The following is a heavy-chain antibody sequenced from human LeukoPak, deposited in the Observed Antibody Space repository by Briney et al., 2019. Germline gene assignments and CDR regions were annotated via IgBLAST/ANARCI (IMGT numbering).Heavy chain of an antibody. CDR1: GFTFSSYA. CDR3: AKDLSRYYASGSYGTDY. J-gene: IGHJ4*02. CDR2: ISGSGDST. V-gene: IGHV3-23*01. Sequence: GGSLRLSCAASGFTFSSYAMSWVRQAPGKGLEWVSVISGSGDSTYYADSVKGRFTISRDNSKNTLYLQMNSLRAEDTAVYYCAKDLSRYYASGSYGTDYWGQGALVTVSS. D-gene: IGHD3-10*01.